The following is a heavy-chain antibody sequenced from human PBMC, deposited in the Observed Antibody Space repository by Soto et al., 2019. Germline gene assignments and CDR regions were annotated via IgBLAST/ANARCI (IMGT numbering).Heavy chain of an antibody. D-gene: IGHD2-15*01. Sequence: QVTLKESGPVLVKATETLTLTCAISGFSLTTGRMGVSWIRQPPGKALEWVAHIFSNNERSYSTSLQSRLSISDDTSESQVVLTMTDVDPVDTATYFCARLVADSSWYYCVLDVWGQGTTVTVS. J-gene: IGHJ6*02. V-gene: IGHV2-26*03. CDR3: ARLVADSSWYYCVLDV. CDR2: IFSNNER. CDR1: GFSLTTGRMG.